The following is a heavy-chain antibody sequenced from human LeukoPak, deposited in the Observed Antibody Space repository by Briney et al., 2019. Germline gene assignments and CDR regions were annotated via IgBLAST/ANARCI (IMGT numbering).Heavy chain of an antibody. J-gene: IGHJ4*02. V-gene: IGHV3-23*01. D-gene: IGHD6-13*01. CDR2: ISGSGGST. CDR1: GFTFSSYA. CDR3: AISGEAAAGAYFDY. Sequence: TGGSLRLSCAASGFTFSSYAMTWVRQAPGKGLEWVSAISGSGGSTYYADSVKGRFTISRDNSKNTLYLQMNSLRAEDTAVYYCAISGEAAAGAYFDYWGQGTLVTVSS.